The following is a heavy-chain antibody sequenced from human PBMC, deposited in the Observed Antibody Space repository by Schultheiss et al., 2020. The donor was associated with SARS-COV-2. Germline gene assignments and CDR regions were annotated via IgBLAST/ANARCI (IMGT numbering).Heavy chain of an antibody. CDR2: INHGGST. D-gene: IGHD6-13*01. CDR3: ARSAAAVRTVDY. CDR1: GGSISSYY. Sequence: SETLSLTCTVSGGSISSYYWSWIRQPPGKGLEWIGEINHGGSTNYNPSLKSRVTISVDTSKNQFSLKLSSVTAADTAVYYCARSAAAVRTVDYWGQGTLVTVSS. V-gene: IGHV4-34*01. J-gene: IGHJ4*02.